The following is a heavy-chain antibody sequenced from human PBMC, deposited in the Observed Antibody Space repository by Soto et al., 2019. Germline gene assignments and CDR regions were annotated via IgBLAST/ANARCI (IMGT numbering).Heavy chain of an antibody. Sequence: SEALSLTCTVSGGSISSYYWSWIRQPPGKGLEWIGYIYYSGSTNYNPSLKSRVTISVDTSKNQFSLKLSSVTAADTAVYYCATQSGLPRYDYIWGSYRPISYYFDYWGHGTLVTVSS. D-gene: IGHD3-16*02. V-gene: IGHV4-59*08. CDR3: ATQSGLPRYDYIWGSYRPISYYFDY. CDR2: IYYSGST. J-gene: IGHJ4*01. CDR1: GGSISSYY.